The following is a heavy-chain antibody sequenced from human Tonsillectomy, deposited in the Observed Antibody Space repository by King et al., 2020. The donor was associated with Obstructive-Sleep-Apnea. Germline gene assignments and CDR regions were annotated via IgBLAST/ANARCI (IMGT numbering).Heavy chain of an antibody. D-gene: IGHD5-12*01. Sequence: VQLHESGTGLVKPSETLSLTCTVSGGSISSYYWSWIRQPPGKGLECIGYIFYSGSTNYNPSLKSRVTISVDTSKNQFSLKLSSVTAADTAVYSCARGTEIVATFDYWGQGTLVTVSS. CDR3: ARGTEIVATFDY. J-gene: IGHJ4*02. CDR1: GGSISSYY. CDR2: IFYSGST. V-gene: IGHV4-59*01.